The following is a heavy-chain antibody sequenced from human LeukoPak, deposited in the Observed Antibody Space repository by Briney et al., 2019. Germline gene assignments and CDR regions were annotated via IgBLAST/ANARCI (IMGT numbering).Heavy chain of an antibody. CDR1: GDSVSSNSAA. Sequence: SQTLSLTCAISGDSVSSNSAAWNWIRQSPSRGLEWLGRTYYRSKWYNDYAVSVKSRITINPDTSKNQLSLQLNSVTPEDTAVYYCAREPTVGDIVATISGWFDPWGQGTLVTVSS. J-gene: IGHJ5*02. CDR3: AREPTVGDIVATISGWFDP. V-gene: IGHV6-1*01. CDR2: TYYRSKWYN. D-gene: IGHD5-12*01.